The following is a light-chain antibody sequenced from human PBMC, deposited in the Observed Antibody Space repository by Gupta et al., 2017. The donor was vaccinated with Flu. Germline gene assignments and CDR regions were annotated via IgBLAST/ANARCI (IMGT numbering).Light chain of an antibody. V-gene: IGKV3-20*01. J-gene: IGKJ3*01. CDR1: QSVGRNY. CDR3: QQYDGSCT. Sequence: DIVLTQSPGTLSLSPGERATLSCRASQSVGRNYLAWYQQKPGQAPRLLSYGASSRATGIPDRFSGSGSGTDFTLTISRLEPEDFAVYYCQQYDGSCTFGPGTKVDIK. CDR2: GAS.